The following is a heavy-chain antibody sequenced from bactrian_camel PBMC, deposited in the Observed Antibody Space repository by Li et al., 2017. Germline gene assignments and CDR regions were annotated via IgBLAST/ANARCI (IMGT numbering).Heavy chain of an antibody. CDR3: AARTPCVWSLGLATTDYDN. V-gene: IGHV3S53*01. CDR1: GDIRSRDC. CDR2: IVSDGSV. D-gene: IGHD4*01. J-gene: IGHJ4*01. Sequence: HVQLVESGGGSVQAGGSLRLSCAASGDIRSRDCMGWFRQAPGKEREGVAAIVSDGSVKYSDSVKGRFTISQDNAKNTLYLQMNSLKPEDAAMYYCAARTPCVWSLGLATTDYDNWGQGTQVTVS.